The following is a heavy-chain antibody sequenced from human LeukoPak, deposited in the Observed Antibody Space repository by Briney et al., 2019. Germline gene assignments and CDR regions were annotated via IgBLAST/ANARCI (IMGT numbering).Heavy chain of an antibody. V-gene: IGHV3-33*06. CDR2: IWYDGSNK. Sequence: GGSLRLSCAASGFTFSSYGMHWVRQAPGKGLEWVAVIWYDGSNKYYADSVKGRFIISRDNSKNTLYLQMNSLRAEDTAVYYCAKDLNGSGFGYWGQGTLVTVSS. J-gene: IGHJ4*02. D-gene: IGHD6-19*01. CDR1: GFTFSSYG. CDR3: AKDLNGSGFGY.